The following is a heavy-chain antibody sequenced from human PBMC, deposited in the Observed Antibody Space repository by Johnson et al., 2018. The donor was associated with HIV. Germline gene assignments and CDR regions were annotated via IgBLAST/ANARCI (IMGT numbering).Heavy chain of an antibody. J-gene: IGHJ3*01. Sequence: VQLVESGGGVVQPGRSLRLSCAASGFTVSSNYMRWVRQAPGKGLEWVSVIYSGVSTYYADSVKGRFTISSDNSKNTLYLQMNSLRGEDTAVYYCARGSRYTYDNDDAYLLHAFDFWGQGTMVTVSS. CDR3: ARGSRYTYDNDDAYLLHAFDF. CDR2: IYSGVST. V-gene: IGHV3-66*01. CDR1: GFTVSSNY. D-gene: IGHD3-22*01.